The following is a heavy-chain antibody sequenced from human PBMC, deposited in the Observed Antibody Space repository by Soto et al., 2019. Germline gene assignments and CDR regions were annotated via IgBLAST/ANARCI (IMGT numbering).Heavy chain of an antibody. Sequence: EVQLVESGGGLVQPGGSLRLSCAASGFTVSSNYMSWVRQAPGKGLEWVSVIYSGGSTYYADSVKDRFTISRHNSKNTLYLQMNSLRAEDTAVYYCARDFSSSWYGMDVWGQGTTVTVSS. CDR3: ARDFSSSWYGMDV. J-gene: IGHJ6*02. CDR2: IYSGGST. CDR1: GFTVSSNY. D-gene: IGHD6-13*01. V-gene: IGHV3-53*04.